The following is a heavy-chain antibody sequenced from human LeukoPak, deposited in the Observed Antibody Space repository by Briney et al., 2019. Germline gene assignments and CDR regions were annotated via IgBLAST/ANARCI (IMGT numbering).Heavy chain of an antibody. CDR2: INQDGSVR. Sequence: PGGSLRLSCAASGFTLSSYWMKWVRQAPGKGLEWVANINQDGSVRCYVDSVKGRFTISRDNAKNSVYLQMNSLRGEDTAVYYCLHKNYDYWGQGTLVTVSS. CDR1: GFTLSSYW. CDR3: LHKNYDY. J-gene: IGHJ4*02. V-gene: IGHV3-7*01.